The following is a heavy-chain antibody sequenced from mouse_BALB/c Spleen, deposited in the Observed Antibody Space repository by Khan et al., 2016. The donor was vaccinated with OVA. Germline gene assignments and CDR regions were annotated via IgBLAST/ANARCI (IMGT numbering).Heavy chain of an antibody. CDR3: ARGNYYGYYFDY. CDR1: GYSITSGYA. CDR2: ISYSGGT. V-gene: IGHV3-2*02. D-gene: IGHD1-1*01. Sequence: VQLQQSGPGLVKPSQSLSLTCTVTGYSITSGYAWNWIRQFPGNKLEWMGYISYSGGTSYNPSLKSRISITRDTSKNQFFLQFNSVTTEDTATYYCARGNYYGYYFDYWGQGTPLTVSS. J-gene: IGHJ2*01.